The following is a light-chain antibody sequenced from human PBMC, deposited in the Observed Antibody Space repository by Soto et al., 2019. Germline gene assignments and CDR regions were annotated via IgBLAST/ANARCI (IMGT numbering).Light chain of an antibody. Sequence: AIRMTQSPSSFSASTGDRVTITCRASQGISSYLAWYQQKPGKAPKLLIYAASTLQSGVPSRFSGSGSGTDFTLTISCLQSEDFANYYCQQHYSYPRTFGQGTKVEIK. CDR2: AAS. CDR3: QQHYSYPRT. J-gene: IGKJ1*01. V-gene: IGKV1-8*01. CDR1: QGISSY.